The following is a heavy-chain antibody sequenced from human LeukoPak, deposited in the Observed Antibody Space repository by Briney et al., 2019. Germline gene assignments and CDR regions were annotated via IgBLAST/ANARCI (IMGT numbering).Heavy chain of an antibody. V-gene: IGHV1-24*01. J-gene: IGHJ4*02. CDR3: AGWPMVRGVIRSFDY. D-gene: IGHD3-10*01. CDR2: FDPEDGET. CDR1: VYTLTELS. Sequence: ASVKVSCKVSVYTLTELSMHWVRQAPGKGLEWMGGFDPEDGETIYAQKFQGRVTMTEDTSTDTAYMELSSLRSEDTAVYYCAGWPMVRGVIRSFDYWGQGTLVTVSS.